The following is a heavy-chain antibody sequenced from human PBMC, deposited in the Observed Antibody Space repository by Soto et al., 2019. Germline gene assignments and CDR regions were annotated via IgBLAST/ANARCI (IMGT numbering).Heavy chain of an antibody. J-gene: IGHJ6*02. V-gene: IGHV3-30*18. CDR2: ISSDGTNK. CDR3: AKDLQSYGDYDYYCYGMDV. Sequence: QVQLVESGGGEVQPGRSLTISCAASGFTFSTYGMHWVRQTPGKGLEWVAVISSDGTNKFYSDSVKGRFTISRDNFKHTLTLQMNSLRADDTAVYSCAKDLQSYGDYDYYCYGMDVWGLGTRVTVSS. D-gene: IGHD4-17*01. CDR1: GFTFSTYG.